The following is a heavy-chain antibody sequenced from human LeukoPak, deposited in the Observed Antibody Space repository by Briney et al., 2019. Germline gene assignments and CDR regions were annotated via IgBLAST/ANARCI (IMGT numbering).Heavy chain of an antibody. V-gene: IGHV1-18*01. Sequence: ASVTVSCKASGYTFTNYGISWVRQAPGQGLEGMGWISAYNRNTNYAQKLQGRVTMTTDTSTSTAYMELRSLRSDDTAVYYCARMGSGEFDWLPPYYYYGMDVWGQGTTVTVSS. D-gene: IGHD3-9*01. J-gene: IGHJ6*02. CDR1: GYTFTNYG. CDR3: ARMGSGEFDWLPPYYYYGMDV. CDR2: ISAYNRNT.